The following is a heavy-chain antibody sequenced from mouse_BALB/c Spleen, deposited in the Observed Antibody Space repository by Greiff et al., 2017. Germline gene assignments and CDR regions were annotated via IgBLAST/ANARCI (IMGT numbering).Heavy chain of an antibody. Sequence: VKLMESGPGLVAPSQSLSITCTVSGFSLTGYGVNWVRQPPGKGLEWLGMIWGDGSTDYNSALKSRLSISKDNSKSQVFLKMNSLQTDDTARYYCARSPRLGPYAMDYWGQGTSVTVSS. CDR2: IWGDGST. CDR3: ARSPRLGPYAMDY. CDR1: GFSLTGYG. J-gene: IGHJ4*01. V-gene: IGHV2-6-7*01. D-gene: IGHD3-1*01.